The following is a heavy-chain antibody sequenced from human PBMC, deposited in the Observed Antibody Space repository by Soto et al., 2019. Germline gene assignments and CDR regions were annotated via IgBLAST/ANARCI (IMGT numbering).Heavy chain of an antibody. V-gene: IGHV3-72*01. D-gene: IGHD5-18*01. CDR2: TRDRANNYAT. CDR3: VGYFGYIYGL. J-gene: IGHJ4*02. CDR1: GFTLSDHY. Sequence: PGGSLRLSCEGSGFTLSDHYMDWVRQAPGKGLEWVGRTRDRANNYATEFAASVQGRFTISRDDSKNSLYLQMNSLKTEDTARYHCVGYFGYIYGLWGQGTLVTVSS.